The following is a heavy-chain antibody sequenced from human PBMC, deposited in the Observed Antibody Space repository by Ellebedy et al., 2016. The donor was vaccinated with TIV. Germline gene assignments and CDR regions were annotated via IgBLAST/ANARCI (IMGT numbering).Heavy chain of an antibody. Sequence: ASVKVSCKASGYTFTNYYMHWVRQAPGQGLEWMGGIIPIFGTANYAQKFQGRVTITADKSTSTAYMELRSLRSEDTAVYYCARDDQGTMVRGGYHYGMDVWGQGTTVTVSS. CDR1: GYTFTNYY. J-gene: IGHJ6*02. D-gene: IGHD3-10*01. V-gene: IGHV1-69*06. CDR2: IIPIFGTA. CDR3: ARDDQGTMVRGGYHYGMDV.